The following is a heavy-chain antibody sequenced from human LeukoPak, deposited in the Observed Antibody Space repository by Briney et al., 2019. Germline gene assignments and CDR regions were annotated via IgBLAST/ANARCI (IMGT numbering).Heavy chain of an antibody. J-gene: IGHJ5*02. D-gene: IGHD5-18*01. V-gene: IGHV1-18*01. Sequence: ASVKVSCKASGYTFTSYGISWVRQAPGQGLEWMGWISAYDGNTNYAQKLQGRVTMTTDTSTSTAYMELRSLRSDGTAVYYCARLHTAMVHNWFDPWGQGTLVTVSS. CDR3: ARLHTAMVHNWFDP. CDR2: ISAYDGNT. CDR1: GYTFTSYG.